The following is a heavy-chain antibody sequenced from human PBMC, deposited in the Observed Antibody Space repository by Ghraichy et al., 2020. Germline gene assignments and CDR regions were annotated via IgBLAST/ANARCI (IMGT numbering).Heavy chain of an antibody. CDR1: GFTFSSYG. D-gene: IGHD6-25*01. V-gene: IGHV3-30*02. CDR3: AKDLAPATYYYYGMDV. CDR2: IRYDGSNK. Sequence: GESLNISCAASGFTFSSYGMHWVRQAPGKGLEWVAFIRYDGSNKYYADSVKGRFTISRDNSKNTLYLQMNSLRAEDTAVYYCAKDLAPATYYYYGMDVWGQGTTVTVSS. J-gene: IGHJ6*02.